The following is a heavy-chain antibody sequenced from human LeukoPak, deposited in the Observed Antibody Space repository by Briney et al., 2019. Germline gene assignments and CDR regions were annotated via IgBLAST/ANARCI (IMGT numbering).Heavy chain of an antibody. D-gene: IGHD5-24*01. CDR2: INHSGST. V-gene: IGHV4-34*01. Sequence: KPSETLSLTCAVYGVSFSGYYWSWIRKPPGKGLEWIGEINHSGSTNYNPSLKSRVTISVDTSKNQFSLKLSSVTAADTAVYYCARGRDGYNWGYFDYWGQGTLVTVSS. J-gene: IGHJ4*02. CDR3: ARGRDGYNWGYFDY. CDR1: GVSFSGYY.